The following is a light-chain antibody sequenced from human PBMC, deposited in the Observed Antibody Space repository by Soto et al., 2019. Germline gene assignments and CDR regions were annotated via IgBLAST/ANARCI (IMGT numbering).Light chain of an antibody. Sequence: QSVLTQPPSASGSPGQSVTISCTGTSSDVGGYNYVSWYQHHPGKAPKLIIYEVYKRPSGVPDRFSGSKSVNTASLTVSGLQAEDEADYYCSSYAASDNFVLFGGGTKVTVL. V-gene: IGLV2-8*01. CDR1: SSDVGGYNY. CDR2: EVY. CDR3: SSYAASDNFVL. J-gene: IGLJ2*01.